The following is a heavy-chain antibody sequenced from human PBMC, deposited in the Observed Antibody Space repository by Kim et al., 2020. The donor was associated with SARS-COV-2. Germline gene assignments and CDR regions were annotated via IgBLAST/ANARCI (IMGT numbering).Heavy chain of an antibody. CDR3: ARDDSSGHYPRFDY. D-gene: IGHD6-19*01. CDR1: GFTFSSYS. V-gene: IGHV3-48*01. J-gene: IGHJ4*02. Sequence: GGSLRLSCAASGFTFSSYSMNWVRQAPGRGLEWVSYISSSSGAIYYADSVKGRFTISRDNAKNSLYLQMNSLRAEDTAVYYCARDDSSGHYPRFDYWGQGTLVTVSS. CDR2: ISSSSGAI.